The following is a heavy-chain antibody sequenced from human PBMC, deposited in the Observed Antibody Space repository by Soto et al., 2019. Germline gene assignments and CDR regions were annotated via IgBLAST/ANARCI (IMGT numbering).Heavy chain of an antibody. V-gene: IGHV2-26*01. Sequence: KSGPTLVNTTETLTLTCTVSGFSLSNARMGVSWIRQPPGRALEWLAHIFSNDEKSYSTSLKSRLTISKDTSKSQVVLTMTNMDPVDTATYYCARRYYYDSSGYLTHFDYWGQGTLVTVSS. CDR1: GFSLSNARMG. J-gene: IGHJ4*02. D-gene: IGHD3-22*01. CDR3: ARRYYYDSSGYLTHFDY. CDR2: IFSNDEK.